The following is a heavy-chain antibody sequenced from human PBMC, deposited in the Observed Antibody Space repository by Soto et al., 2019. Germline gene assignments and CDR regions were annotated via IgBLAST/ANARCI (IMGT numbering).Heavy chain of an antibody. D-gene: IGHD3-22*01. J-gene: IGHJ6*02. CDR2: VYDTWST. CDR1: SGPSRSHN. CDR3: ASSYYDSSGYGDYYGMDV. Sequence: SETLSLTCTVSSGPSRSHNWGWIRQPPGRGLEWIGYVYDTWSTSYNPSLKSQVTISADKSISTAYLQWSSLKASDTAMYYCASSYYDSSGYGDYYGMDVWGQGTTVTVSS. V-gene: IGHV4-59*11.